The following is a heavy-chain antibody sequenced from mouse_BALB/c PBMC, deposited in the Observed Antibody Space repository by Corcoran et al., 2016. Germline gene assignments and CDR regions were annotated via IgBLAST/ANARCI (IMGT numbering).Heavy chain of an antibody. Sequence: QIQLVQSGPELKKPGETVKISCKASGYTFTNYGMNWVKQAPGKGLKWMGWINTYTGEPTYADDFKVRFAFSLETSASTAYLQINNLKNEDTATYFCARYGYGFAYWGQGTLVTVSA. J-gene: IGHJ3*01. V-gene: IGHV9-3-1*01. CDR1: GYTFTNYG. CDR3: ARYGYGFAY. CDR2: INTYTGEP. D-gene: IGHD2-2*01.